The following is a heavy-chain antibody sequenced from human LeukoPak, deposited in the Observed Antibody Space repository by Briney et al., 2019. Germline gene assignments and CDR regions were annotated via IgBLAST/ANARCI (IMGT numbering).Heavy chain of an antibody. Sequence: PGGSLRLSCAASGFTFSSYSMNWVRQAPGKGLEWVSSISSSSSYIYYADSVKGRFTISRDNAKNSLYLQMNSLRAEDTAVYYCARDSSGCYYANFDYWGQGTLVTVSS. J-gene: IGHJ4*02. CDR2: ISSSSSYI. CDR3: ARDSSGCYYANFDY. D-gene: IGHD1-26*01. CDR1: GFTFSSYS. V-gene: IGHV3-21*01.